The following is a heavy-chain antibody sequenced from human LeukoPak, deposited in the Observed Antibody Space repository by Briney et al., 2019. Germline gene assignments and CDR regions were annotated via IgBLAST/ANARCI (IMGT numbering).Heavy chain of an antibody. J-gene: IGHJ4*02. CDR1: GYTFTAYY. CDR2: INPNSGGT. V-gene: IGHV1-2*02. CDR3: ARDRVVVPAAFDY. D-gene: IGHD2-2*01. Sequence: ASVKVSCKASGYTFTAYYMHWVRQAPGQGLEWMGWINPNSGGTNYAQKFQGRVAMTRDTSISTAYMELSRLRSDDTAVYYCARDRVVVPAAFDYWGQGTLVTVSS.